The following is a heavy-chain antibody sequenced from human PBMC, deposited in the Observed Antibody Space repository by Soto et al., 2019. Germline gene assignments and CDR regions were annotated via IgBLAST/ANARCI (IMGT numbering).Heavy chain of an antibody. D-gene: IGHD2-15*01. Sequence: GASVKVSCKASGGTFSSYAISWVRQAPGRGLEWMGGIIPIFGTANYAQKFQGRVTITADESTSTAYMELSSLRSEDTAVYYCARVLPCSGGSCYFPPEFYGMDVWGQGTTVTVSS. CDR3: ARVLPCSGGSCYFPPEFYGMDV. J-gene: IGHJ6*02. CDR1: GGTFSSYA. V-gene: IGHV1-69*13. CDR2: IIPIFGTA.